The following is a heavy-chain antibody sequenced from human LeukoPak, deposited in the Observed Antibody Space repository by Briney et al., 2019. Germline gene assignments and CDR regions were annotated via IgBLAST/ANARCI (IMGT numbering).Heavy chain of an antibody. D-gene: IGHD2-15*01. CDR1: GFTFSSYD. Sequence: GGSLRLSCVDSGFTFSSYDMSWVRQIPGKGLEWVSAISASGGSTYYADSVKGRFTISRDNSKNTLYLQMNSLRAEDTAVYYCARELVGYSRGLFDYWGQGTLVTVSS. J-gene: IGHJ4*02. CDR2: ISASGGST. CDR3: ARELVGYSRGLFDY. V-gene: IGHV3-23*01.